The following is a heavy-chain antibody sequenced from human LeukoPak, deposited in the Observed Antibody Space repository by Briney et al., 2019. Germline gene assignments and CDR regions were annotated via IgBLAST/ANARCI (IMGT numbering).Heavy chain of an antibody. D-gene: IGHD3-10*01. V-gene: IGHV3-30*03. CDR1: GFTFSSYG. CDR2: ISYDGSNK. CDR3: ARYGSGSYYNFGDFDY. J-gene: IGHJ4*02. Sequence: GGSLRLSCAASGFTFSSYGMHWVRQAPGKGLEWVAVISYDGSNKYYADSVKGRFTISRDNSKNTLYLQMNSLRAEDTAVYYCARYGSGSYYNFGDFDYWGQGTLVTVSS.